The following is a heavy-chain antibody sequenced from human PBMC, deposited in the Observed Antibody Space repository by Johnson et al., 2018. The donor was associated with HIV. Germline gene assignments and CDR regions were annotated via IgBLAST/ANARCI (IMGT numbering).Heavy chain of an antibody. Sequence: QVQLVESGGGVVQPGRSLRLSCAASGFTFSSYAMHWVRQAPGKGLEWVAVIWYDGSNKYYADSVKGRFTISGDNSKNTLSLQMNSLRAEDTAVYYCAKDTVWSSGYYGGAFDILGQGTMVTVSS. D-gene: IGHD3-22*01. CDR2: IWYDGSNK. CDR3: AKDTVWSSGYYGGAFDI. J-gene: IGHJ3*02. CDR1: GFTFSSYA. V-gene: IGHV3-33*06.